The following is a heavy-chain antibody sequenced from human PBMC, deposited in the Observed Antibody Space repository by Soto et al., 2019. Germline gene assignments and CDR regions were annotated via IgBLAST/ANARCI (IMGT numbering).Heavy chain of an antibody. Sequence: SETLSLTCAVYGGSFSATYWTWIRQPPGKGLEWVGEINHQGNANYSPSLKNRVTISVDTSNNHFSLKLTSVTAADTAVYYCASARFDSWGRGILVTVSS. V-gene: IGHV4-34*01. CDR2: INHQGNA. CDR1: GGSFSATY. CDR3: ASARFDS. J-gene: IGHJ4*02.